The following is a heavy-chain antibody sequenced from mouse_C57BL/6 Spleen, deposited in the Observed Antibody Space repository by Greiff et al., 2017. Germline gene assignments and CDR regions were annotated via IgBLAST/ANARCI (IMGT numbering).Heavy chain of an antibody. CDR3: ARYDYAFAY. CDR1: GYTFTSYW. D-gene: IGHD2-4*01. J-gene: IGHJ3*01. V-gene: IGHV1-61*01. Sequence: QVQLQQPGAELVRPGSSVKLSCKASGYTFTSYWMGWVKQRPGQGLEWIGNIYPSDSETHYNQKFKDKATLTVDKSSSTAYMQLSSLTSEDSAVYYCARYDYAFAYWGQETLVTVSA. CDR2: IYPSDSET.